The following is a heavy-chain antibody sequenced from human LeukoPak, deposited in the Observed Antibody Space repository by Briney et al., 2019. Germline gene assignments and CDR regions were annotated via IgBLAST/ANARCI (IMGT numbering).Heavy chain of an antibody. J-gene: IGHJ6*02. CDR2: ISYDGSNK. V-gene: IGHV3-30*18. D-gene: IGHD2-15*01. CDR3: AKEVLLTTPYYYGMDV. Sequence: GGSLRLSCAASGLTFSSYGMHWVRQAPGKGLEWVAVISYDGSNKYYADSVKGRFTISRDNSKSTLYLQMNSLRAEDTAVYYCAKEVLLTTPYYYGMDVWGQGTTVTVSS. CDR1: GLTFSSYG.